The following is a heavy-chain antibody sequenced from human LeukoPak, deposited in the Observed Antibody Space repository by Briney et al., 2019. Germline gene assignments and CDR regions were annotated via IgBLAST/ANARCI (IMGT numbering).Heavy chain of an antibody. J-gene: IGHJ6*03. V-gene: IGHV4-4*02. D-gene: IGHD3-10*01. CDR2: IYYTWNT. CDR3: ARETRTYVELLEGYYYYYMDV. Sequence: SRTLSLTCAVSGGSLTSSNWWSGVRPPPGKGLEGMGEIYYTWNTNYNPSLKSRVTITVDKSNNQFSMNLSSVTAADTAVYYRARETRTYVELLEGYYYYYMDVWGKGTTVTISS. CDR1: GGSLTSSNW.